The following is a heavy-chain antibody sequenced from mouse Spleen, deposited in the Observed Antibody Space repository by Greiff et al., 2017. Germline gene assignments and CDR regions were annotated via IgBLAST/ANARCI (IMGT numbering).Heavy chain of an antibody. V-gene: IGHV1-81*01. CDR1: GYTFTSYG. J-gene: IGHJ3*01. D-gene: IGHD2-5*01. CDR2: IYPRSGNT. CDR3: AKGTYYSNYVGFAY. Sequence: QVQLQQSGAELARPGASVKLSCKASGYTFTSYGISWVKQRTGQGLEWIGEIYPRSGNTYYNEKFKGKATLTADKSSSTAYMELRSLTSEDSAVYFCAKGTYYSNYVGFAYWGQGTLVTVSA.